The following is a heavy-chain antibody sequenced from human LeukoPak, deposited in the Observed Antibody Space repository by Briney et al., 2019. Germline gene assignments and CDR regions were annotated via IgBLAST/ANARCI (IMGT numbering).Heavy chain of an antibody. Sequence: ASVKVSCKASGYTFTSYGISWVRQAPGQGLEWMGWTSAYNGNTNYAQKLQGRVTMTTDTSTSTAYMELRSLRSDDTAVYYCARDSYGDSPFDYWGQGTLVTVSS. V-gene: IGHV1-18*01. CDR3: ARDSYGDSPFDY. CDR1: GYTFTSYG. D-gene: IGHD4-17*01. CDR2: TSAYNGNT. J-gene: IGHJ4*02.